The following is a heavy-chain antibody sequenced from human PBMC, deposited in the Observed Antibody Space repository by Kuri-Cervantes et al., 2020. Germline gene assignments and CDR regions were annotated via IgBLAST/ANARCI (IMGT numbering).Heavy chain of an antibody. V-gene: IGHV3-53*01. D-gene: IGHD2-15*01. CDR2: IYSGGST. CDR3: TRLGYCSGGSCYGMDV. Sequence: GGSLRLSCAASGFTVSSNYMSWVRQAPGKGLEWVSVIYSGGSTYYADSVKGRFTISRDNSKNSLYLQMNSLRDEDTAVYYCTRLGYCSGGSCYGMDVWGQGTTVTVSS. J-gene: IGHJ6*02. CDR1: GFTVSSNY.